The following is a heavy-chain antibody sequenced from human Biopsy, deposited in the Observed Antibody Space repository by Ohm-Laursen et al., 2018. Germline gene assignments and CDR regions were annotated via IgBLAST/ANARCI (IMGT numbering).Heavy chain of an antibody. CDR1: GGSISTYW. CDR3: ARGDSPHDGVDY. V-gene: IGHV4-59*01. D-gene: IGHD3-22*01. Sequence: SQTLSLTCTVSGGSISTYWWSWIRQPPGKGLEWIGYIYYSGTTKYSPSLKSRVTISVDTSKNQFFLNLRSVTAADTAVYYCARGDSPHDGVDYWGQGTLVTVPA. J-gene: IGHJ4*02. CDR2: IYYSGTT.